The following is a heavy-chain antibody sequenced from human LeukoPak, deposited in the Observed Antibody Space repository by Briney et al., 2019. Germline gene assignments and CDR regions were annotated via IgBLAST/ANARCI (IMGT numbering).Heavy chain of an antibody. J-gene: IGHJ6*04. Sequence: PSETLSLTCAVSGYSISSGYYWGWIRRPPGKGREWIGSIYHSGSTYYNPSLKSRVTISVDTSKNQFSLKLSSVTAADTAVYYCARENWLPSYYYYGMDVWGKGTTVTVSS. V-gene: IGHV4-38-2*02. CDR1: GYSISSGYY. CDR2: IYHSGST. D-gene: IGHD6-19*01. CDR3: ARENWLPSYYYYGMDV.